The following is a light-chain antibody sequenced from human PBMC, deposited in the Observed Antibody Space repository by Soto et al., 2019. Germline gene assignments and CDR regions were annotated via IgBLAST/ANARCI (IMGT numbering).Light chain of an antibody. CDR3: SSYAGSNNYV. Sequence: QSVLTQPPSASVSPGQSVTISCTGTSSDVGGYNLVSWFQQHPGKAPKLMIYEVTERPSGVPDRFSGSKSGNTASLTVSGLQAEDEADYYCSSYAGSNNYVFGPGTKVTVL. V-gene: IGLV2-8*01. CDR1: SSDVGGYNL. CDR2: EVT. J-gene: IGLJ1*01.